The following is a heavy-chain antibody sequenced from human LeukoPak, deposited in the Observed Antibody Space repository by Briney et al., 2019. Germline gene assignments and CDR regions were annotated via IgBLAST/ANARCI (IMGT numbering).Heavy chain of an antibody. J-gene: IGHJ5*02. D-gene: IGHD3-22*01. CDR3: ARDVIGDYYDSSGCVWFDP. CDR1: GYTFTSYG. V-gene: IGHV1-18*01. CDR2: ISAYNGNT. Sequence: ASVKVSCKASGYTFTSYGISWVRQAPGQGLEWMGWISAYNGNTNYAQRLQGRVTMTTGTSTSTAYMELRSLRSDDTAVYYCARDVIGDYYDSSGCVWFDPWGQGTLVTVSS.